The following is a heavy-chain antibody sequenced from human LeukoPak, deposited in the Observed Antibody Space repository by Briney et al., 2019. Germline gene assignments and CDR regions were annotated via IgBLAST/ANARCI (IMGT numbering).Heavy chain of an antibody. CDR1: GFMFSKTW. CDR3: ARHSNPSSGDIFYDSFDM. CDR2: INGNEDKK. V-gene: IGHV3-7*01. J-gene: IGHJ3*02. Sequence: GGSLRLSCAVSGFMFSKTWMTWVRQAPGKGLEWVANINGNEDKKNYEDSVRGRFTISRDNARNSLYLQMNSLRVEDTAVYYCARHSNPSSGDIFYDSFDMWGQGTM. D-gene: IGHD5-12*01.